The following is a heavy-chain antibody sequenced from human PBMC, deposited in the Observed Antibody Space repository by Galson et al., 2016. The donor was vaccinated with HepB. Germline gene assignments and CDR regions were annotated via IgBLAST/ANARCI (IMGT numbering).Heavy chain of an antibody. V-gene: IGHV4-39*07. CDR2: IYYAGRT. Sequence: SETLSLTCTVSGGSIRSGSHYWGWVRQSPGKGLEWIGSIYYAGRTYYNPSLKSRVTVSLDTYQNQFSLNVASVTAADTAVYYCARYGYCTNGVCYKGWDYWGQGSPVTVSS. J-gene: IGHJ4*02. CDR1: GGSIRSGSHY. D-gene: IGHD2-8*01. CDR3: ARYGYCTNGVCYKGWDY.